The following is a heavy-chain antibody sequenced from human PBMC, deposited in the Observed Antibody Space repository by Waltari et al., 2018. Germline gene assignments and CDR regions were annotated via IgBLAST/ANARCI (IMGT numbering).Heavy chain of an antibody. CDR1: GYTFTSYY. CDR3: ARPLPAATIGYYGMDV. V-gene: IGHV1-46*01. CDR2: INPSGGST. J-gene: IGHJ6*02. D-gene: IGHD2-2*01. Sequence: QVQLVQSGAEVKKPGASVKVSCKASGYTFTSYYMHWVRQAPGQGLEWMGIINPSGGSTSYAQKFQGRVTMTRDTSTSTVYMELSSLRSEDTAVYYCARPLPAATIGYYGMDVWGQGTTVTVSS.